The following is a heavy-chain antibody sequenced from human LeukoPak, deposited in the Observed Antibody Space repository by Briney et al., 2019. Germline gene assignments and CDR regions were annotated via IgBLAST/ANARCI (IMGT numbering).Heavy chain of an antibody. CDR3: ARVLVVVAQYDAFDI. D-gene: IGHD2-15*01. J-gene: IGHJ3*02. CDR2: INPNSGGT. V-gene: IGHV1-2*02. Sequence: ASVRVSCKASGYTFTGYYMHWVRQAPGQGLEWMGWINPNSGGTNYAQKFQGRVTMTRDTSISTAYMELSRLRSDDTAVYYCARVLVVVAQYDAFDIWGQGTMVTVSS. CDR1: GYTFTGYY.